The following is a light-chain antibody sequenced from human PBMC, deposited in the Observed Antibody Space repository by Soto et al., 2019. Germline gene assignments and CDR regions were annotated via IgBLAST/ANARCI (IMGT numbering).Light chain of an antibody. J-gene: IGLJ2*01. CDR2: EVS. CDR1: SSDVGGYNY. Sequence: QSVLTQPPSASGSPGQSVTISCTGTSSDVGGYNYVSWYQQHPGKAPKLMIYEVSKRPAGVPDRLSGPKSGNTASLPVSGLHAEDEVDHYWGSYAGSNNLVVFGGGTKLTVL. V-gene: IGLV2-8*01. CDR3: GSYAGSNNLVV.